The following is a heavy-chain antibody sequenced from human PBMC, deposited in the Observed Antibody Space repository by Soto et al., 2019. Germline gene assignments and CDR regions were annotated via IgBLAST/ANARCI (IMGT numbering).Heavy chain of an antibody. V-gene: IGHV3-30-3*01. Sequence: GSLRLSCAASGFTFSSYAMHWVRPAPGKGLEWVAVISYDGSNKYYADSVKGRFTISRDNSKNTLYLQMNSLRPEDTAVYYCARGLSYYDSSGYKSDDYWGQGT. CDR3: ARGLSYYDSSGYKSDDY. J-gene: IGHJ4*02. CDR1: GFTFSSYA. D-gene: IGHD3-22*01. CDR2: ISYDGSNK.